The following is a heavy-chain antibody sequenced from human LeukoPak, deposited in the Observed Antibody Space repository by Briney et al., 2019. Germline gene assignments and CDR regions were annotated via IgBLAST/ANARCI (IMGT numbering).Heavy chain of an antibody. V-gene: IGHV3-23*01. CDR2: VDGGGGGT. J-gene: IGHJ4*02. D-gene: IGHD2-8*01. CDR1: GFTLSSYA. CDR3: ANTNRGPRVYYFDY. Sequence: GGSLRLSCAASGFTLSSYAMTWVRQAPGRGLEWVSSVDGGGGGTYYADSVKGRFTISRDNSKDTLYLQMNGLRAEDTAVYYCANTNRGPRVYYFDYWGQGTLVTVSS.